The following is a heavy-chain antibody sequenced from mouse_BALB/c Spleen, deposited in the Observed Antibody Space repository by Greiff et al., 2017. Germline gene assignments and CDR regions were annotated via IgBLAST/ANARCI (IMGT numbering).Heavy chain of an antibody. Sequence: QVQLQQSGAELVRPGASVTLSCKASGYTFTDYEMHWVKQTPVHGLEWIGAIDPETGGTAYNQKFKGKATLTADKSSSTAYMELRSLTSEDSAVYYCTRWGITPGFAYWGQGTLVTVSA. D-gene: IGHD2-4*01. CDR1: GYTFTDYE. CDR3: TRWGITPGFAY. V-gene: IGHV1-15*01. J-gene: IGHJ3*01. CDR2: IDPETGGT.